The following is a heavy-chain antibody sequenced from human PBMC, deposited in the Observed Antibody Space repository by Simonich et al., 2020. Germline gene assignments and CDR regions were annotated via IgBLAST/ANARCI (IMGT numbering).Heavy chain of an antibody. V-gene: IGHV3-21*01. CDR1: GFTFSRYS. CDR3: ARDAAGDY. Sequence: EVQLVESGGGLVKPGGSLRLSCAAYGFTFSRYSMNWVRQAPGKGVERDQSNSSSSSYKYYADSVKGRFTISRDNAKNSLYLQMNSLRAEDTAVYYCARDAAGDYWGQGTLVTVSS. CDR2: NSSSSSYK. J-gene: IGHJ4*02. D-gene: IGHD6-13*01.